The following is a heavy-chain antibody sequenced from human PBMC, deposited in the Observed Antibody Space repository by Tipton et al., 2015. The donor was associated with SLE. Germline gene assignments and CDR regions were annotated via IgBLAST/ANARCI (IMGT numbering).Heavy chain of an antibody. J-gene: IGHJ4*02. CDR1: GGSISSSGYY. D-gene: IGHD1-1*01. Sequence: LRLSCSVSGGSISSSGYYWGWVRQPPGKGLEWIGSIDHRGPTYYNYDPSLISRVTISADTSKNHFFLKLSSVTAADTAVYFCARDKSNWDIDYWGQGTLVTVSS. V-gene: IGHV4-39*07. CDR2: IDHRGPT. CDR3: ARDKSNWDIDY.